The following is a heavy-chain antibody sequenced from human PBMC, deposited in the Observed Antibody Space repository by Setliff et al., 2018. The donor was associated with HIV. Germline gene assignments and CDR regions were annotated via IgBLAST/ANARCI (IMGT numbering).Heavy chain of an antibody. J-gene: IGHJ1*01. CDR2: VVPTIHEA. CDR1: GGTFSGYG. V-gene: IGHV1-69*13. CDR3: ARGADASGYFYREYFQH. Sequence: GASVKVSCKASGGTFSGYGITWVRQAPGQGLEWMGGVVPTIHEATYAQKFQGRVTITADESATTVYMEMSGLTSEDTAIYYCARGADASGYFYREYFQHWGQGTLVTVSS. D-gene: IGHD3-22*01.